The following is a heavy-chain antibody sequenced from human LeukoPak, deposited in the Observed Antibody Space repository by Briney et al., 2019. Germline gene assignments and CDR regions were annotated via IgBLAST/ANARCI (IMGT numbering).Heavy chain of an antibody. CDR2: ISGSGDGT. J-gene: IGHJ6*03. CDR1: GFTFSSYA. D-gene: IGHD1-26*01. CDR3: ARDPYSGSYGDYYYYYMDV. Sequence: GGSLRLSCAASGFTFSSYAMHWVRQAPGKGLEWVSGISGSGDGTYYADSVKGRFTISRDNAKNSLYLQMNSLRDEDTAVYYCARDPYSGSYGDYYYYYMDVWGKGTTVTISS. V-gene: IGHV3-48*02.